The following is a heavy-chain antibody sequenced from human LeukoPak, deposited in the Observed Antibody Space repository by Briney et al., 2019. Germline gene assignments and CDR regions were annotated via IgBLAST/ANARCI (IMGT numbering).Heavy chain of an antibody. V-gene: IGHV1-2*02. D-gene: IGHD3-22*01. CDR3: ARVGYYDSSGYYDGAFDY. J-gene: IGHJ4*02. CDR2: INPNSGGT. CDR1: GYTFTGYY. Sequence: ASVKVSCKASGYTFTGYYMHWVRQAPGQGLEWMGWINPNSGGTNYAQKFQGRVTMTRDTSISTAYMELSRLRSEDTAVYYCARVGYYDSSGYYDGAFDYWGQGTLVTVSS.